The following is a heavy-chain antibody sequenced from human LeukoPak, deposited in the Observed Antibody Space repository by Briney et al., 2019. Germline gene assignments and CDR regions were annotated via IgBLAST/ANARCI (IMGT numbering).Heavy chain of an antibody. V-gene: IGHV4-38-2*02. D-gene: IGHD2-15*01. J-gene: IGHJ5*02. CDR3: ARLVLTPRRLWGPALGWFDP. CDR1: GYSISSGYY. Sequence: SETLSLTCTVSGYSISSGYYWGWIRQPPGKGLEWIGSIYHSGSTYYNPSLKSRVTISVDTSKNQFSLKLSSVTAADTAVYYCARLVLTPRRLWGPALGWFDPWGQGTLVTVSS. CDR2: IYHSGST.